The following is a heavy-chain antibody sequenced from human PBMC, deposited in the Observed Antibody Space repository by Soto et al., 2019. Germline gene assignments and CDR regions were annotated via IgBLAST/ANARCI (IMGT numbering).Heavy chain of an antibody. J-gene: IGHJ4*02. CDR2: ISGSGGST. CDR3: AKDIAQYYYDSSGYYQALDY. CDR1: GLSFNSYA. Sequence: GGSMRLSCAACGLSFNSYAMSWVRKAPGKGLEWVSAISGSGGSTYYADSVKGRFTISRDNSKNTLYLQMNSLRAEDTAVYYCAKDIAQYYYDSSGYYQALDYWGQGTLVTVSS. V-gene: IGHV3-23*01. D-gene: IGHD3-22*01.